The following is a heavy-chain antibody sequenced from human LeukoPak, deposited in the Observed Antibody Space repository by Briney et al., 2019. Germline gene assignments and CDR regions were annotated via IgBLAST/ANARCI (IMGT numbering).Heavy chain of an antibody. CDR3: ARDSYGDYSFDY. V-gene: IGHV3-69-1*01. CDR2: ISSSSTI. Sequence: PGGSLRLSCAASGFTVSSNYMSWVRQAPGKGLEWVSYISSSSTIYYADSVKGRFTISRDNAKNSLYLQMNSLRAEDTAVYYCARDSYGDYSFDYWGQGTLVTVSS. J-gene: IGHJ4*02. D-gene: IGHD4-17*01. CDR1: GFTVSSNY.